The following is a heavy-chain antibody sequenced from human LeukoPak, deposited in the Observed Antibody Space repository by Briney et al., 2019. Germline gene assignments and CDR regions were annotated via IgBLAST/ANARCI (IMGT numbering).Heavy chain of an antibody. Sequence: PGGSLRLSCAASGFTFSNYWMHWVRQAPGKGLVWVSRISSDESLTTYADSVEGRFTISRDNAKNTLYLQMNSLRAEDTAVYYCARRYCSGGACYFDYWGQGTLVTVSS. V-gene: IGHV3-74*03. CDR3: ARRYCSGGACYFDY. D-gene: IGHD2-15*01. CDR2: ISSDESLT. CDR1: GFTFSNYW. J-gene: IGHJ4*02.